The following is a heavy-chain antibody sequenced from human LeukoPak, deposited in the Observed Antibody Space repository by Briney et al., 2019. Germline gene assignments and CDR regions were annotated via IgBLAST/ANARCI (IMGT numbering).Heavy chain of an antibody. D-gene: IGHD1-14*01. CDR2: INSDGSST. CDR1: GFTFSSYW. J-gene: IGHJ4*02. Sequence: GGSLRLSCAASGFTFSSYWMHWVRQAPGKGLVWVSRINSDGSSTSYADSVKGRYTISRDNAKNTLYLQMNSLRAEDTAVYYCARARITGDSPYFDYWGQGTLVTVSS. V-gene: IGHV3-74*01. CDR3: ARARITGDSPYFDY.